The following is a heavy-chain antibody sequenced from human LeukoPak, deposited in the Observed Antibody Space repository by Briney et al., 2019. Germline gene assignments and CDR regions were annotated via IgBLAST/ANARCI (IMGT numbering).Heavy chain of an antibody. Sequence: PSETLSLTCTVSGGSISSSSYYWGWIRQPPGKGLEWIGSIYYSGSTYYNPSLKSRVTISVDTSKNQFSLKLSSVTAADTAVYYCARGSGYSLDYWGQGTLVTVSS. V-gene: IGHV4-39*07. D-gene: IGHD3-3*01. CDR1: GGSISSSSYY. CDR2: IYYSGST. J-gene: IGHJ4*02. CDR3: ARGSGYSLDY.